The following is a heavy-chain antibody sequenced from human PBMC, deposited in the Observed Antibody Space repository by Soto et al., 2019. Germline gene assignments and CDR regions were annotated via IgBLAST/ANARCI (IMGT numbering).Heavy chain of an antibody. Sequence: SETLSLTCTVSGGSLSSYYWSWIRQPPGKGLEWIGYIYYSGSTNYNPSLKSRVTISVDTSKNQFSLKLSSVTAADTAVYYCARGPLGKWLPFDYWGQGTLVTVSS. CDR2: IYYSGST. V-gene: IGHV4-59*01. D-gene: IGHD5-12*01. J-gene: IGHJ4*02. CDR3: ARGPLGKWLPFDY. CDR1: GGSLSSYY.